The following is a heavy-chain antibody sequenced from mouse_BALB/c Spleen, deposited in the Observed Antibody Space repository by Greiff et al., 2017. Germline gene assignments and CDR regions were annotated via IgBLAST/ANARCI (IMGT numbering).Heavy chain of an antibody. CDR2: IYPSDSYT. V-gene: IGHV1-69*02. Sequence: QVHVKQPGAELVRPGASVKLSCKASGYTFTSYWINWVKQRPGQGLEWIGNIYPSDSYTNYNQKFKDKATLTVDKSSSTAYMQLSSPTSEDSAVYYCTRSDGYCSAWFAYWGQGTLVTVSA. D-gene: IGHD2-3*01. J-gene: IGHJ3*01. CDR1: GYTFTSYW. CDR3: TRSDGYCSAWFAY.